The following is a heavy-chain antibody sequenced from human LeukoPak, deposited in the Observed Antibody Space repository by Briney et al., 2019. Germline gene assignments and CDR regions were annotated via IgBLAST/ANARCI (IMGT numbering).Heavy chain of an antibody. CDR2: ISAYNGNT. CDR3: ARDRRQQPTGAFDI. Sequence: ASVKVSCKASGYTFTSYGISWVRQAPGQGLEWMGWISAYNGNTNYAQKLQGRVTMTTDTSTSTAYMELRSLRSDDTAVYYCARDRRQQPTGAFDIWGQGTMVTVSS. J-gene: IGHJ3*02. D-gene: IGHD6-13*01. CDR1: GYTFTSYG. V-gene: IGHV1-18*01.